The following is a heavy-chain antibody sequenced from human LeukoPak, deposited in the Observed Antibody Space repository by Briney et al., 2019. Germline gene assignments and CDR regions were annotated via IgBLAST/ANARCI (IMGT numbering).Heavy chain of an antibody. V-gene: IGHV3-48*01. CDR3: AKDLAVASLDY. CDR2: ISSSSSTI. J-gene: IGHJ4*02. CDR1: GFTFSSYS. Sequence: GGSLRLSCAASGFTFSSYSMNWVRQAPGKGLEWVSYISSSSSTIYYADSVKGRFTISRDNAKNSLYLQMNSLRAEDTAVYYCAKDLAVASLDYWGQGTLVTVSS. D-gene: IGHD6-19*01.